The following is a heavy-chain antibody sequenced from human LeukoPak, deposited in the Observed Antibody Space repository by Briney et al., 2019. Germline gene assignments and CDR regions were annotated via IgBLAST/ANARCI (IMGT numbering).Heavy chain of an antibody. CDR2: VMSGRGST. CDR3: TRDRRGSYYAFES. Sequence: GGSLRLSCAVSGLSVSDYSISWIRQSPGKGPEWISYVMSGRGSTNYADSVKGRFTISRDNAKNSVALQLDGLRAEDTAVYFCTRDRRGSYYAFESWGQGTLVTVSS. CDR1: GLSVSDYS. V-gene: IGHV3-11*05. J-gene: IGHJ4*02. D-gene: IGHD3-16*01.